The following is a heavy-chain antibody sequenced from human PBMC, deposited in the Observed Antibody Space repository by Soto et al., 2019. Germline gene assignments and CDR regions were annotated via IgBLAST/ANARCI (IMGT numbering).Heavy chain of an antibody. D-gene: IGHD1-1*01. V-gene: IGHV3-53*01. CDR2: LYDLDGT. CDR1: GFTVSGKKY. Sequence: LRLSCSAFGFTVSGKKYVAWVRQAPGKGLEWVSALYDLDGTYYADSVKGRFTTSSDSSRTTVYLQMNSLRPDDTAVYSCATWHLQEHAYDIWGQGTMVTVSS. J-gene: IGHJ3*02. CDR3: ATWHLQEHAYDI.